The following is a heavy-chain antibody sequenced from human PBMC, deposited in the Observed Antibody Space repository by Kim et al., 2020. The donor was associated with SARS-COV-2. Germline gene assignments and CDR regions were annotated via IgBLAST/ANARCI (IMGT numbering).Heavy chain of an antibody. CDR1: GFTFDDYG. CDR2: INWNGGST. D-gene: IGHD3-10*01. V-gene: IGHV3-20*04. Sequence: GGSLRLSCAASGFTFDDYGMSWVRQAPGKGLEWVSGINWNGGSTGYADSVKGRFTISRDNAKNSLYLQMNSLRAEDTALYYCARGIGTMVRGGTKYFDYWGQGTLVTVSS. J-gene: IGHJ4*02. CDR3: ARGIGTMVRGGTKYFDY.